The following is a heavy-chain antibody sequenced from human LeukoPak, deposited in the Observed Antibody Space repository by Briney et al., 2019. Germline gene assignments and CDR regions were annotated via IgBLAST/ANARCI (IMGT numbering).Heavy chain of an antibody. J-gene: IGHJ3*02. CDR3: TTNDAFDI. V-gene: IGHV3-15*01. CDR1: GFTFSSYA. CDR2: IKNKIASGTT. Sequence: TTGGSLRLSCAASGFTFSSYAMSWVRQAPGKGLEWVGRIKNKIASGTTDYAAPVKGRFTISRDDSKNTLFLQMNSLKTEDTAMYYCTTNDAFDIWGQGTMVTVSS.